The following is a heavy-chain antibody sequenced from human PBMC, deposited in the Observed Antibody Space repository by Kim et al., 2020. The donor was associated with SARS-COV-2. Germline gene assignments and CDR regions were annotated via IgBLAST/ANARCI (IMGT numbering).Heavy chain of an antibody. Sequence: SVKVSCKASGGTFSSYAISWVRQAPGQGLEWMGRIIPILGIANYAQNFQGRVTITADKSTSTAYMELSSLRSEDTAVYYWASHYGGYWYFDLWGRGTLVTVAS. CDR3: ASHYGGYWYFDL. D-gene: IGHD4-17*01. CDR2: IIPILGIA. CDR1: GGTFSSYA. V-gene: IGHV1-69*04. J-gene: IGHJ2*01.